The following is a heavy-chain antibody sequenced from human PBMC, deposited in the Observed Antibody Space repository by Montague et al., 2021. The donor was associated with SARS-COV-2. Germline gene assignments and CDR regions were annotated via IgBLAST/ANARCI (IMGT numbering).Heavy chain of an antibody. CDR3: ASLTLGYCCSTSCYSDWFDP. J-gene: IGHJ5*02. D-gene: IGHD2-2*02. Sequence: TLSLTCAVYGGSFSGYYWSWIRQPPGKGLEWIGEINHSGSTNYNPSLKSRVTISVDTSKNQFSLKLSSVTAADTAVYYCASLTLGYCCSTSCYSDWFDPWGQGTLVTVSS. V-gene: IGHV4-34*01. CDR1: GGSFSGYY. CDR2: INHSGST.